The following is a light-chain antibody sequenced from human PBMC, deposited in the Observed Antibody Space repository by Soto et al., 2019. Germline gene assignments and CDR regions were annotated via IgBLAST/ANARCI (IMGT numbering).Light chain of an antibody. J-gene: IGKJ5*01. V-gene: IGKV1-12*01. Sequence: DIQMTQSPSSVSASVGDRVTITCRASQDISTWLAWFQQKPGKAPKLLIYAASSLQSGVPSRFSGGGSGTVFTLTISSLQPEDFATSFCRQASSILPPTFGQGTRLEIK. CDR3: RQASSILPPT. CDR1: QDISTW. CDR2: AAS.